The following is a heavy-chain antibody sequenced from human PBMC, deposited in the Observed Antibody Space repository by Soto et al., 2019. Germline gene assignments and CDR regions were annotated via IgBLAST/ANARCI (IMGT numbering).Heavy chain of an antibody. D-gene: IGHD3-10*01. V-gene: IGHV4-59*01. CDR2: IYNSGSN. CDR3: ARARITMVREVIKYNMDV. J-gene: IGHJ6*02. Sequence: SETLSLTCTVSGGSISSYYWSWIRRPPGKGLEWIGYIYNSGSNHSNPSLQSRVTISVDTSKNQFSLKLSSVTAADTGIYYCARARITMVREVIKYNMDVWGQGTTVTVSS. CDR1: GGSISSYY.